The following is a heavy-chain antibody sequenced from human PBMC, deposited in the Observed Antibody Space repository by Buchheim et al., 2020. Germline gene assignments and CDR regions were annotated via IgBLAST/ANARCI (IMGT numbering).Heavy chain of an antibody. V-gene: IGHV3-49*04. CDR2: IRSKAYGGTT. D-gene: IGHD6-6*01. CDR1: GFTFGDYA. J-gene: IGHJ4*02. CDR3: TSHEYSSSLAIDY. Sequence: EVQLVESGGGLVQPGRSLRLSCTASGFTFGDYAMSWVRQAPGKGLEWVGFIRSKAYGGTTEYAASVKGRFTISRDDSKSIAYLQMNSLKTEDTAVYYCTSHEYSSSLAIDYWGQGTL.